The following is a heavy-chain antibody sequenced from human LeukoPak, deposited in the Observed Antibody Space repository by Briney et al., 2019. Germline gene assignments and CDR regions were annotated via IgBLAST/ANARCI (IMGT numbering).Heavy chain of an antibody. CDR3: ASRYCSGGSCLFDY. D-gene: IGHD2-15*01. CDR1: GGSFSGYY. CDR2: INHSGGT. V-gene: IGHV4-34*01. J-gene: IGHJ4*02. Sequence: SETLSLTCAVYGGSFSGYYWSWIRQPPGKGLEWIGEINHSGGTNYNPSLKSRVTISVDTSKNQFSLKLSSVTAADTAVYYCASRYCSGGSCLFDYWGQGTLVTVSS.